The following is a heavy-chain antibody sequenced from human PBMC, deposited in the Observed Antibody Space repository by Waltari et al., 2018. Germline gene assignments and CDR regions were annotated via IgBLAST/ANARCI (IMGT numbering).Heavy chain of an antibody. CDR2: INTGSSAI. Sequence: EVQLVESGGGLVKPGGSLRLSCAASGFTFSGYSMNWVRQAPGKGLEWVSCINTGSSAIYYADSVRGRFTISRDNAKNSLYLQMNSLTADDTAVYYCARGVAGGDYWGQGTLVTVSS. D-gene: IGHD6-19*01. CDR1: GFTFSGYS. J-gene: IGHJ4*02. V-gene: IGHV3-21*02. CDR3: ARGVAGGDY.